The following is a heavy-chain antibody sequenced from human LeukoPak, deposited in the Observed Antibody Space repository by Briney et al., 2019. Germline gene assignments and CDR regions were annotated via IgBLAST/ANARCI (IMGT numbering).Heavy chain of an antibody. D-gene: IGHD2-8*01. J-gene: IGHJ4*02. CDR1: GYSFTSYW. V-gene: IGHV5-51*01. CDR2: IYPGDSDT. CDR3: ARRYCTNGVCYYYFDY. Sequence: GESLKISCKGSGYSFTSYWIGWVGQMPGKGLEWMGIIYPGDSDTRYSPSFQGQVTISADKSISTAYLQWSSLKASDTAMYYCARRYCTNGVCYYYFDYWGQGTLVTVSS.